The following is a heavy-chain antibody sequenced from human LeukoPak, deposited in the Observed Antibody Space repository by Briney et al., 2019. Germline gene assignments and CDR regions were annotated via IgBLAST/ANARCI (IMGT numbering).Heavy chain of an antibody. D-gene: IGHD6-13*01. CDR1: GGSFSGYY. V-gene: IGHV4-34*01. Sequence: SETLSLTCAVYGGSFSGYYWSWIRQPPGKGLEWIGEINHSGSTYYNPSLKSRVTISVDTSKNQFSLKLSSVTAADTAVYYCAREGDSNSVGWFDPWGQGTLVTVSS. J-gene: IGHJ5*02. CDR2: INHSGST. CDR3: AREGDSNSVGWFDP.